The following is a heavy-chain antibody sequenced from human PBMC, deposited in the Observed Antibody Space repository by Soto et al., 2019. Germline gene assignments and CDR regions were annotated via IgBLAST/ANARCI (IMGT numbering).Heavy chain of an antibody. D-gene: IGHD3-3*01. Sequence: ASVKVSCKASGYTFTSYDINWVRQATGQGLEWMGWMNPNSGNTGYAQKFQGRVTMTRNTSISTAYMELSSLRSEDTAVYYCARGRGTYDFWSGYPNWFDPWGQGTLVTVSS. J-gene: IGHJ5*02. CDR1: GYTFTSYD. CDR2: MNPNSGNT. V-gene: IGHV1-8*01. CDR3: ARGRGTYDFWSGYPNWFDP.